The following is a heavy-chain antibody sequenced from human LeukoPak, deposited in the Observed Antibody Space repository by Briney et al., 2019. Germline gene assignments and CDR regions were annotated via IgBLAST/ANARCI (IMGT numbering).Heavy chain of an antibody. V-gene: IGHV3-64*01. J-gene: IGHJ4*02. CDR1: GFTFSSYA. D-gene: IGHD6-13*01. CDR3: ARSLAAAGIPTVYFDY. Sequence: GGSLRLSCAASGFTFSSYAMHWVRQAPGKGLEYVSAISSNGGSTYYANPVKGRFTISRDNSKNTLYLQMGSLRAEDMAVYYCARSLAAAGIPTVYFDYWGQGTLVTVSS. CDR2: ISSNGGST.